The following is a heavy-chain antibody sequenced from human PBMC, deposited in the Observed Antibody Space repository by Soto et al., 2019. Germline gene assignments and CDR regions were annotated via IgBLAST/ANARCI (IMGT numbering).Heavy chain of an antibody. CDR3: VKGHAGGVTAPDY. Sequence: EVQLSESGGDLVQPGGSLRLSCAASGFSFSDDTMSWVRQAPGKGLDWISRIRGNGAGIAYADAVKGRFTISRDNSKKMVVLQKDSLGVEDTALDFCVKGHAGGVTAPDYWGQGTLVTVSS. V-gene: IGHV3-23*01. CDR1: GFSFSDDT. J-gene: IGHJ4*02. CDR2: IRGNGAGI. D-gene: IGHD2-21*02.